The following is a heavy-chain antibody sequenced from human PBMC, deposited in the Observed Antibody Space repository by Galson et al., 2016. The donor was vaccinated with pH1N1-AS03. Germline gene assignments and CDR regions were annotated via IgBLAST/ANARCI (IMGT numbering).Heavy chain of an antibody. J-gene: IGHJ2*01. D-gene: IGHD3-16*01. CDR2: MYQSGTT. Sequence: LSLTCTVSGGSISTSYWNWIRQPPGKEMAWIGYMYQSGTTTYNPSLQSRVTMSVDTSKKQFSLTLTSVTAADTAVYYRAREKRSSLGGGRWYFDLWGRGTLVTVSS. CDR1: GGSISTSY. CDR3: AREKRSSLGGGRWYFDL. V-gene: IGHV4-59*01.